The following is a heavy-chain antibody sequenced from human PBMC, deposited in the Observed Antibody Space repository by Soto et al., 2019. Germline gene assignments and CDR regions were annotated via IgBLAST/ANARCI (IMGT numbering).Heavy chain of an antibody. CDR2: IYYSGST. CDR3: ARDARTHYCSGGSCSI. D-gene: IGHD2-15*01. CDR1: GGSISGYY. J-gene: IGHJ3*02. V-gene: IGHV4-31*03. Sequence: SETLSLTCTVSGGSISGYYWSWIRQRPGKGLEWIGYIYYSGSTYYNPSLKSRVTISVDTSKNQISLKLSSVTAADTAVYYCARDARTHYCSGGSCSIWGQGTMVTVSS.